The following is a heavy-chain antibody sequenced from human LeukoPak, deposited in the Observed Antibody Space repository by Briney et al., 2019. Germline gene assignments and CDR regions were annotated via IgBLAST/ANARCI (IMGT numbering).Heavy chain of an antibody. D-gene: IGHD2-2*02. V-gene: IGHV3-23*01. CDR2: ISGGGGST. J-gene: IGHJ5*02. Sequence: GGSLRLSCAASGFTFSSYGMHWVRQAPGKGLEWVSAISGGGGSTYYADSVKGRFTISRDNSKNTLYLQMNSLRAEDTAVYYCAKAGSSTSCYRNWFDPWGQGTLVTVSS. CDR1: GFTFSSYG. CDR3: AKAGSSTSCYRNWFDP.